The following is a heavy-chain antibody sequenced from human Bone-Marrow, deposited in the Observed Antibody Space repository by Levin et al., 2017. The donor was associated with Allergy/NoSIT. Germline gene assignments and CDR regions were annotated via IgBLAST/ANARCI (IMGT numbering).Heavy chain of an antibody. CDR2: ISYSGSS. D-gene: IGHD3-3*01. CDR3: ARIAKEYVGHGSGLNDMDV. Sequence: PSETLSLTCTVSGGSISSGDYYWTWIRQPPGKALECIGYISYSGSSYYNPSLKSRLAISVDTSQHKFSLKLNSVTAADTAVSYCARIAKEYVGHGSGLNDMDVWGQGTTVTVS. V-gene: IGHV4-30-4*01. CDR1: GGSISSGDYY. J-gene: IGHJ6*02.